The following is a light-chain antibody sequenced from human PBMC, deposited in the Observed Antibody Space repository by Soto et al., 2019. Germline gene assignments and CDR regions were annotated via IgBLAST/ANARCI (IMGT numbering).Light chain of an antibody. Sequence: QSVLTQPASVSGSPGQSITISCTGTSSDVGGYDYVSWYQQHPGIAPKLMIYDVSNRPSGVSNRFSGSKSGNTASLTISGLQAEDEADYYCSSYTSSNTLVVFGGGTQLTVL. CDR3: SSYTSSNTLVV. CDR2: DVS. CDR1: SSDVGGYDY. V-gene: IGLV2-14*03. J-gene: IGLJ2*01.